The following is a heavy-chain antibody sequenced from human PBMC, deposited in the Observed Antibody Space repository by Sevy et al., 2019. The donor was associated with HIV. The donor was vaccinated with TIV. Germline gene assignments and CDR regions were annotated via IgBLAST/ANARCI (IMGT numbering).Heavy chain of an antibody. J-gene: IGHJ3*02. CDR3: AKDQGGGQNYVITDLCDI. V-gene: IGHV3-33*06. CDR1: GFTFSVSG. Sequence: GGSLRLSCAASGFTFSVSGMHWVRQAPGKGLEWLAVIWDDGHNKYYADSVKGRFTISRDNSKNTLFLQMNSLRVEDTAMYYCAKDQGGGQNYVITDLCDIWGQGTMVTVSS. D-gene: IGHD3-10*02. CDR2: IWDDGHNK.